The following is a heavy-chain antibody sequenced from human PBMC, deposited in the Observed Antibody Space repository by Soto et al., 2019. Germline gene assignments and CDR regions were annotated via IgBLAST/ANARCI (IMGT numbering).Heavy chain of an antibody. CDR1: GFTVSSNY. V-gene: IGHV3-66*01. D-gene: IGHD2-21*02. J-gene: IGHJ1*01. CDR2: IYSGGST. Sequence: EVQLVESGGGLVQTGGSLRLSCAASGFTVSSNYMSWVRQAPGKGLEWVSVIYSGGSTYYADSVKGRFTISRDNSKNTLYLQMDSLRAEDTAVYYCAATYCGGDCYPGDDWGQGTLVTVSS. CDR3: AATYCGGDCYPGDD.